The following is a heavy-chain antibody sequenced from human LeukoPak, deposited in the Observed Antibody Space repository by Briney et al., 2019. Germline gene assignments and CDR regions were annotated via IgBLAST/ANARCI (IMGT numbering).Heavy chain of an antibody. CDR3: AKGTLVGASADY. Sequence: TGWSLRLSCVSSGFTFSSYAMSWVRQAPGKGLEWVSAISGSGGSTYYADSVKGRFTISRDNSKNTLYLQMNSLRAEDTAVYYCAKGTLVGASADYWGQGTLVTVSS. J-gene: IGHJ4*02. CDR2: ISGSGGST. V-gene: IGHV3-23*01. CDR1: GFTFSSYA. D-gene: IGHD1-26*01.